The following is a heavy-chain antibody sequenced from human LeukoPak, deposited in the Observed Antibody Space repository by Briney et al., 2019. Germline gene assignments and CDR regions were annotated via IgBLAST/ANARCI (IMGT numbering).Heavy chain of an antibody. J-gene: IGHJ5*02. D-gene: IGHD3-10*01. CDR2: IIPVLSTA. CDR1: GDTFSRYA. CDR3: ARDHSVGDIAWWFDP. Sequence: SVKVSCKASGDTFSRYAISWVRQAPGQGLEWMGGIIPVLSTANYAQKFQDRVTITADESTSTTYMELSSLKSEDTAVYYCARDHSVGDIAWWFDPWGQGTLVTVSS. V-gene: IGHV1-69*13.